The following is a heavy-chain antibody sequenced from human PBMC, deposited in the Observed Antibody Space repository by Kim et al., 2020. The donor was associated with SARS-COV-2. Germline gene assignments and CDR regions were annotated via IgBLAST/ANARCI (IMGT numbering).Heavy chain of an antibody. Sequence: SVKVSCKASGGTFSSYAISWVRQAPGQGLEWMGGIIPIFGTANYAQKFQGRVTITADESTSTAYMELSSLRSEDTAVYYCARGPPGYDILTGRPIPLNWFDPWGQGTLVTVSS. CDR2: IIPIFGTA. CDR3: ARGPPGYDILTGRPIPLNWFDP. D-gene: IGHD3-9*01. J-gene: IGHJ5*02. CDR1: GGTFSSYA. V-gene: IGHV1-69*13.